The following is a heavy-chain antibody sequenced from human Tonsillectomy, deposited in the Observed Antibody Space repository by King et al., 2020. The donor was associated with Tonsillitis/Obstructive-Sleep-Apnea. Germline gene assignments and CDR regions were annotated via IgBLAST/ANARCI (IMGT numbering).Heavy chain of an antibody. CDR2: IYYSGST. CDR3: ARGTGDLGYYYYYYMDV. D-gene: IGHD7-27*01. V-gene: IGHV4-59*01. J-gene: IGHJ6*03. CDR1: GGSISSYY. Sequence: QLQESGPGLVKPSETLSLTCTVSGGSISSYYWSWIRQPPGKGLEWIGYIYYSGSTNYNPSLKSRVTISVDTSKNQFSLKLSSVTAADTAVYYCARGTGDLGYYYYYYMDVWGKGTTVTVSS.